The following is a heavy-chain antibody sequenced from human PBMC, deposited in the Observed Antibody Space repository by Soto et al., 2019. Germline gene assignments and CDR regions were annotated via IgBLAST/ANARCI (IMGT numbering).Heavy chain of an antibody. Sequence: PSGSLRLSCAASGFSFSTCGMHWICQAPGKGQECGAIIWFYESNKQYADSVNSSFTISRDNSKNTLYLQMNSLGIADTAVYYCGRGITDSGGYYYFDYWGQGTLVTVSS. CDR2: IWFYESNK. CDR3: GRGITDSGGYYYFDY. J-gene: IGHJ4*02. V-gene: IGHV3-33*01. CDR1: GFSFSTCG. D-gene: IGHD3-22*01.